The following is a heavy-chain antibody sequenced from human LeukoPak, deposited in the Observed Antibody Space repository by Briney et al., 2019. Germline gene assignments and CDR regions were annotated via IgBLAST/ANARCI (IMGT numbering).Heavy chain of an antibody. V-gene: IGHV4-39*01. CDR1: GGSISSSSYY. Sequence: SETLSLTCTVSGGSISSSSYYWGWIRQPPGKGLEWIGSIYYSGSTYYNPSLKSRVTISVDTSKNQFFLKLSSVTAADTAVYYCARHPSEWELLPAAAFDIWGQGTMVTVSS. J-gene: IGHJ3*02. CDR2: IYYSGST. CDR3: ARHPSEWELLPAAAFDI. D-gene: IGHD1-26*01.